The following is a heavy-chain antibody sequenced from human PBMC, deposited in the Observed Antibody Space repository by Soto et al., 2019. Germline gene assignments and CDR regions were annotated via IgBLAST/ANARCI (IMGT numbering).Heavy chain of an antibody. CDR1: GFSLSNARMG. CDR3: ALIRREYYDFWSGYYLDLDY. V-gene: IGHV2-26*01. Sequence: QVTLKESGPVLVKPTETLTLTCTVSGFSLSNARMGVSWIRQPPGKALEWLAHIFSNDEKSYSTSLKSRLTISKDTSKSQVVLTMTNMDPVDTATYYCALIRREYYDFWSGYYLDLDYWGQGTLVTVSS. D-gene: IGHD3-3*01. J-gene: IGHJ4*02. CDR2: IFSNDEK.